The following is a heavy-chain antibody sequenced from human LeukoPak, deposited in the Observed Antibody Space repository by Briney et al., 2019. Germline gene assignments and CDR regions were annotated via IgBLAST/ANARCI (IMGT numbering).Heavy chain of an antibody. Sequence: SETLSLTCTVSSGSISSYYWSWIRQPPGKGLEWIGYIYYSGSTNYNPSLKSRVTISVDTPKNQFSLKLSSVTAADTAVYYCARSPDYDILTGYRYNWFDPWGQGTLVTVSS. J-gene: IGHJ5*02. CDR2: IYYSGST. V-gene: IGHV4-59*08. CDR3: ARSPDYDILTGYRYNWFDP. D-gene: IGHD3-9*01. CDR1: SGSISSYY.